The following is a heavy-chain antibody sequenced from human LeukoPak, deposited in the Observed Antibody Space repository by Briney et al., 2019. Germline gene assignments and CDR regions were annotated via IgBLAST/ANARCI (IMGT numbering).Heavy chain of an antibody. V-gene: IGHV1-24*01. CDR1: GYTLTELS. CDR2: FDPEDGET. D-gene: IGHD3-16*02. Sequence: ASVKVSCKVSGYTLTELSMHWARQAPGKGLEWMGGFDPEDGETIYAQKFQGRVTMTEDTSTDTAYMELSSLRSEDTAVYYCATVRGMITFGGVIPYYFDYWGQGTLVTVSS. J-gene: IGHJ4*02. CDR3: ATVRGMITFGGVIPYYFDY.